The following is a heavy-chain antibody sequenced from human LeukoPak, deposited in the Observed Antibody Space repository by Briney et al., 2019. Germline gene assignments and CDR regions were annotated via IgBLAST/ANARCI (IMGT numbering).Heavy chain of an antibody. CDR2: ISGSGGNT. Sequence: GGSLRLFCAASGFTFSSYAMSWVRQAPGKGLEWVSEISGSGGNTYYADSVKGRFTISRDKSKNTLYLQMNSLRAEDTAVYYCAKGIKFAVVPADYFDYWGQGTLVTVSS. J-gene: IGHJ4*02. CDR3: AKGIKFAVVPADYFDY. D-gene: IGHD2-2*01. CDR1: GFTFSSYA. V-gene: IGHV3-23*01.